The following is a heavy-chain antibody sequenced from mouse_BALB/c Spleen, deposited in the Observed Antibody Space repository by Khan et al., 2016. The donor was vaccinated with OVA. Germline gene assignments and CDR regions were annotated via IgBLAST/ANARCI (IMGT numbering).Heavy chain of an antibody. CDR2: INPYNGGT. D-gene: IGHD4-1*01. J-gene: IGHJ2*01. CDR1: GYIFTNYV. V-gene: IGHV1S136*01. CDR3: ARGNWQSYYFDY. Sequence: EVQLQQSGPELVKPGASVKMSCKSSGYIFTNYVLHWVKQKPGQGLEWIGYINPYNGGTKYNEKFKGKATLASDKSSITAYMELSSLTSEDSAVYYWARGNWQSYYFDYWGQGTTLTLSS.